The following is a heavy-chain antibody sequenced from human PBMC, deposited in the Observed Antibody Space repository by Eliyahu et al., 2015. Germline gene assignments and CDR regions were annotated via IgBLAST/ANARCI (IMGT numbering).Heavy chain of an antibody. V-gene: IGHV4-34*01. J-gene: IGHJ4*02. CDR2: INHSGST. Sequence: QVQLQQWGAGLLKPSETLSLTCAVYGGSFSGYYWNWIRQPPGKGLEWIGEINHSGSTNYNPSLKSRVTISVDTSKNQFSVKLSSVTAADTAVYYCASRKKHYGDYYFDYWGQGTLVTVSS. CDR3: ASRKKHYGDYYFDY. CDR1: GGSFSGYY. D-gene: IGHD4-17*01.